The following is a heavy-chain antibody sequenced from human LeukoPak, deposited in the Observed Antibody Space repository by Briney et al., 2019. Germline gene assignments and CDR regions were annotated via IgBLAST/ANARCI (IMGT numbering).Heavy chain of an antibody. CDR1: GFTFSSYE. D-gene: IGHD6-13*01. CDR3: SAAAGFQSIDY. J-gene: IGHJ4*02. CDR2: ISSSSSYI. V-gene: IGHV3-21*01. Sequence: PGGSLRLSCAASGFTFSSYEMNWVRQAPGKGLEWVSSISSSSSYIYYAASVKGRCTISRTNAKNSLYLQINILGADATALYYCSAAAGFQSIDYWGQGTLVTVSS.